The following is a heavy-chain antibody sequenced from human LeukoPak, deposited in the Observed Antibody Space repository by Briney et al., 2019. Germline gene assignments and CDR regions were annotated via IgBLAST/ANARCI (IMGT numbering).Heavy chain of an antibody. V-gene: IGHV4-4*02. CDR1: GGSISSSNW. CDR3: AVGGSTSFNYYYYGMDV. D-gene: IGHD2-2*01. CDR2: IYHSGST. J-gene: IGHJ6*02. Sequence: SGTLSLTCAVSGGSISSSNWWSWVPQPPGKGLEWIGEIYHSGSTNYNPSLKSRVTISVDKSKNQFSLKLSSVTAADTAVYYCAVGGSTSFNYYYYGMDVWGQGTAVTVSS.